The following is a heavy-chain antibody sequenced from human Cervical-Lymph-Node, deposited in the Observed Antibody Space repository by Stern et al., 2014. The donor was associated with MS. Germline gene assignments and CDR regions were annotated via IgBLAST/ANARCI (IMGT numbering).Heavy chain of an antibody. D-gene: IGHD2-15*01. J-gene: IGHJ6*02. V-gene: IGHV3-30-3*01. CDR3: TREDCSGGSCRGMDV. Sequence: VQLLESGGDVVQPGRSLRLSCAASRFSISDYAMHWVRQAPGKGLEWVAPISYDGSSKRYADSVKGRFTISRDNLKNTVHVQMNSLRAEDTAVYYCTREDCSGGSCRGMDVWGQGTTVTVSS. CDR2: ISYDGSSK. CDR1: RFSISDYA.